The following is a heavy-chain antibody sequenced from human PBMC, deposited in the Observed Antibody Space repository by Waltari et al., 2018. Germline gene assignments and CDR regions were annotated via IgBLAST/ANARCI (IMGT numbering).Heavy chain of an antibody. D-gene: IGHD6-19*01. V-gene: IGHV3-11*04. Sequence: QVQLVESGGGLVKPGGSLRLSCAASGFTFGDYYMSWIRQAPGKGLEWVSYISSSGSTIYSAGSVKGRFTISRDNAKNSLYRQMHSLRAEDTAVYYCARYSSGWYGSFDYWGQGTLVTVSS. CDR1: GFTFGDYY. CDR3: ARYSSGWYGSFDY. CDR2: ISSSGSTI. J-gene: IGHJ4*02.